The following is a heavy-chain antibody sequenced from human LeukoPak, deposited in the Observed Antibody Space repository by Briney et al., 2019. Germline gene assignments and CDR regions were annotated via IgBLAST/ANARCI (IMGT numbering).Heavy chain of an antibody. CDR3: ASGMDFWSGYWAFDI. Sequence: ASVKVSCKASGYTFASYYMHWVRQAPGQGLEWMGIINPSGGSTSYAQKFQGRVTMTRDTSTSTVYMELSSLRSEDTAVYYCASGMDFWSGYWAFDIWGQGTMVTVSS. D-gene: IGHD3-3*01. J-gene: IGHJ3*02. V-gene: IGHV1-46*01. CDR2: INPSGGST. CDR1: GYTFASYY.